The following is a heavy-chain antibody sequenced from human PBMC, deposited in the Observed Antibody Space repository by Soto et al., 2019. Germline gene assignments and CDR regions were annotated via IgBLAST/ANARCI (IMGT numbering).Heavy chain of an antibody. CDR2: IYYSGST. CDR3: ARQVLYCSSTSRYSYYYYYYMDV. Sequence: SVTLSLTCTVSGGSISSSSYYWGWIRQPPGKGLEWIGSIYYSGSTYYNPSLKSRVTISVDTSKNQFSLKLSSVTAADTAVYYCARQVLYCSSTSRYSYYYYYYMDVWGKGTTVTLSS. D-gene: IGHD2-2*01. CDR1: GGSISSSSYY. V-gene: IGHV4-39*01. J-gene: IGHJ6*03.